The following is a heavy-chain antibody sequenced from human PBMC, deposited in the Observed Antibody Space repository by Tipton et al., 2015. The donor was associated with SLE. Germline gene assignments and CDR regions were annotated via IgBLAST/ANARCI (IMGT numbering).Heavy chain of an antibody. D-gene: IGHD6-19*01. CDR2: ISHDGNKK. V-gene: IGHV3-30*03. Sequence: SLRLSCAASGFTFSSYDMHWVRQAPGKGLEWVVIISHDGNKKYYADSVKGRFTITRDNYKRTVDLQMNSLRDDDTALYYCAREGPSGGSAGYWGQGTLVIVSS. J-gene: IGHJ4*02. CDR3: AREGPSGGSAGY. CDR1: GFTFSSYD.